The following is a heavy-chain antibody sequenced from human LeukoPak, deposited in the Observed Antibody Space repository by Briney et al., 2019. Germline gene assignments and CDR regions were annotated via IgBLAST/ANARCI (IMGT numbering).Heavy chain of an antibody. V-gene: IGHV1-8*01. J-gene: IGHJ4*02. CDR2: MNPNTGNT. CDR1: GYSFTSYD. Sequence: ASVKVSCKAAGYSFTSYDINWVRQATGKGLEWMGWMNPNTGNTGYAQNFQGRVTMTRDTSISTAYMELNSVRFEDTAVYYCARAPLGPYYDNSGTTFDYWGQETLVTVSS. D-gene: IGHD3-22*01. CDR3: ARAPLGPYYDNSGTTFDY.